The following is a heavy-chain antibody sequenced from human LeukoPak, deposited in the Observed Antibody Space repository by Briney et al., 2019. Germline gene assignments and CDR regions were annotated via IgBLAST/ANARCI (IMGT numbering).Heavy chain of an antibody. CDR2: IYYSGST. Sequence: SETLSLTCTVSGGSISSYYWIWIRQPPGKGLEWIGYIYYSGSTNYNPSLKSRVTISVDTSKNQFSLKLSSVTAADTAVYYCAGHHPRNTVDFWGQGTLVTVSS. J-gene: IGHJ4*02. V-gene: IGHV4-59*08. CDR1: GGSISSYY. CDR3: AGHHPRNTVDF. D-gene: IGHD2/OR15-2a*01.